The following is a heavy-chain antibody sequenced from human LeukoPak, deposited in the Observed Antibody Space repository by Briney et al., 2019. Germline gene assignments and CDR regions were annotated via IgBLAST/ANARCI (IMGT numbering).Heavy chain of an antibody. CDR1: GYTFTSYG. J-gene: IGHJ4*02. CDR3: VVGDSSGWYSDETFLDY. D-gene: IGHD6-19*01. Sequence: ASVKVSCKASGYTFTSYGISWVRQAPGQGLEWMGWISAYNGNTNYAQKLQGRVTMTTDTSTSTAYMELRSLRSDDTAVYYCVVGDSSGWYSDETFLDYWGQGTLVTVSS. CDR2: ISAYNGNT. V-gene: IGHV1-18*01.